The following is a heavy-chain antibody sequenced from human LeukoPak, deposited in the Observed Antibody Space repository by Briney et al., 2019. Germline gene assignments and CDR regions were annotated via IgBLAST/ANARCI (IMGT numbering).Heavy chain of an antibody. D-gene: IGHD3-3*01. CDR1: GFTFSSYA. CDR3: ARVFGVVNWFDP. V-gene: IGHV3-30-3*01. CDR2: ISYDGSNK. J-gene: IGHJ5*02. Sequence: GGSLTLSCAASGFTFSSYAVHWVRQAPGKGLEGVAVISYDGSNKYYAVSVKGRFTISRDNSKNTLYLQMNSLRAEDTAVYYCARVFGVVNWFDPWGQGTLVTVSS.